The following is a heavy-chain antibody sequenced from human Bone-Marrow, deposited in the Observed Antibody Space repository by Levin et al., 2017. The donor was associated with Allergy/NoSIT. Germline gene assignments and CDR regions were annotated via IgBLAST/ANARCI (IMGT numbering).Heavy chain of an antibody. CDR3: ARGERLGFFDS. D-gene: IGHD1-1*01. CDR2: IDPQSGGITPTSGGT. Sequence: PGESLKISCKASGYTFTGDYLHWVRQAPGQGLEWMGRIDPQSGGITPTSGGTSYAVNFRGRITMTWDTSINTAYMELGALTSDDTAVYFCARGERLGFFDSWGQGTLVTVSS. V-gene: IGHV1-2*06. J-gene: IGHJ5*01. CDR1: GYTFTGDY.